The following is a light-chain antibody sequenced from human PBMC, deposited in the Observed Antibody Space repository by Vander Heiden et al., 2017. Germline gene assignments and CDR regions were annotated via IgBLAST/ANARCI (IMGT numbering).Light chain of an antibody. Sequence: QSPLTQSPSASGTPGQRVTISCSGRASNLGDNGVKWFQQIPGSAPKLLLYNDDQRAPGVPDRFSGSKSGTSASLAINGLRSEDEADYYCAAWDDRLSGIVFGTGTTVSVL. CDR1: ASNLGDNG. CDR2: NDD. V-gene: IGLV1-44*01. CDR3: AAWDDRLSGIV. J-gene: IGLJ1*01.